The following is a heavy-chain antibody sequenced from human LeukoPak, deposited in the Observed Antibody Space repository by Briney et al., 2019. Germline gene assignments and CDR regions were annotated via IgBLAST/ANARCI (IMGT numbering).Heavy chain of an antibody. CDR1: GGTFSSYA. D-gene: IGHD6-13*01. Sequence: SVKVSCKASGGTFSSYAISWVRQAPGQGLEWMGGITPIFGTANYAQKFQGRVTITADESTSTAYMELSSLRSEDTAVYYCARVRIAAASQDYYYYMDVWGKGTTVTVSS. V-gene: IGHV1-69*13. CDR2: ITPIFGTA. CDR3: ARVRIAAASQDYYYYMDV. J-gene: IGHJ6*03.